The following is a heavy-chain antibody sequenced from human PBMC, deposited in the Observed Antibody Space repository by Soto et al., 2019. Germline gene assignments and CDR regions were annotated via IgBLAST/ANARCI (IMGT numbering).Heavy chain of an antibody. D-gene: IGHD3-3*01. Sequence: ESGPTLVNPTQTLTLTCTFSGFSPTTNKMSVSWIRQPPGKALEWLARIDWDDDKFYNTSLKTRLTISKDTSKKQVLLRMHVMDTVDTATYYCARMIFGRNVYYCDYWRRGTLVTVS. V-gene: IGHV2-70*17. CDR1: GFSPTTNKMS. CDR2: IDWDDDK. CDR3: ARMIFGRNVYYCDY. J-gene: IGHJ4*02.